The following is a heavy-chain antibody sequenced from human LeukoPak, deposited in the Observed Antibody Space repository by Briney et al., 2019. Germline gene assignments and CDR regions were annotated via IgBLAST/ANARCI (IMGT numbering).Heavy chain of an antibody. V-gene: IGHV4-4*07. CDR1: GGSVNDFF. CDR2: IHSSGMT. D-gene: IGHD2-15*01. Sequence: SETLSLTCTVSGGSVNDFFWSWIRQAAGEGLEWIGRIHSSGMTNYNPSLKSRVTLSLDTSKNQFSLKLTSVTAADTAVYYSARAPSGCGGICPFDWWGQGNLVTVSS. J-gene: IGHJ4*02. CDR3: ARAPSGCGGICPFDW.